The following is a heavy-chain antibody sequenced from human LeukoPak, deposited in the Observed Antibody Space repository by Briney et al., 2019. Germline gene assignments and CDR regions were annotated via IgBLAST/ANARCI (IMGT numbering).Heavy chain of an antibody. CDR2: IYYSGTT. V-gene: IGHV4-59*08. D-gene: IGHD3-10*01. Sequence: SETLSLTCTVSGGSISTFYWSWIRQRPGKGLEWIGYIYYSGTTNYNPSLKSRVTISVDMSKNQFSLELTSVTAADTAVYYCARPCSLGSYSGFDYWGQGTLVTVSS. J-gene: IGHJ4*02. CDR3: ARPCSLGSYSGFDY. CDR1: GGSISTFY.